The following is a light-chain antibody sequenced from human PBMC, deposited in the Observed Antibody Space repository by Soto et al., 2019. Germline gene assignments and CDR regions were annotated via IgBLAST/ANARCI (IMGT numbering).Light chain of an antibody. J-gene: IGLJ3*02. Sequence: QAVVTQEPSLTVSPGGTVTVTCGSSTGAVTSGHWPYWYQQKPGQAPRILIYDISSKHSWTPARFSGSLLGGKAALTLSGAPQEDEADYYCLLSGSGAWVFGGGTKLTVL. CDR1: TGAVTSGHW. V-gene: IGLV7-46*01. CDR2: DIS. CDR3: LLSGSGAWV.